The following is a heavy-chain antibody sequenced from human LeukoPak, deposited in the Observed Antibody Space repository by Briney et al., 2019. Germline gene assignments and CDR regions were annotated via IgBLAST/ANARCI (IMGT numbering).Heavy chain of an antibody. CDR2: ISAYNGNT. CDR1: GYTFTSYG. D-gene: IGHD3-10*01. Sequence: ASVKVSCTASGYTFTSYGISWVRQAPGQGLEWMGWISAYNGNTNYAQKLQGRVTMTTDTSTSTAYMELRSLRSDDTAVYYCARDAKRLNYYGSGSYPDCWGQGTLVTVSS. V-gene: IGHV1-18*01. CDR3: ARDAKRLNYYGSGSYPDC. J-gene: IGHJ4*02.